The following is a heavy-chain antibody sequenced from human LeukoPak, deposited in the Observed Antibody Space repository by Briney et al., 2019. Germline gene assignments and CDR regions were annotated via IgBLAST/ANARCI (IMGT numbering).Heavy chain of an antibody. CDR3: ARDLGEYSSSWYTDAFDI. CDR2: ISSSRSYI. D-gene: IGHD6-13*01. J-gene: IGHJ3*02. Sequence: GGSLRLSCAASGFTFSIYSMNWVRQSPGKGLEWVSSISSSRSYIYYADSVKGRFTISRDNAKDSLYLQMNRLRAEDTAVYYCARDLGEYSSSWYTDAFDIWGQGTMVTVSS. CDR1: GFTFSIYS. V-gene: IGHV3-21*01.